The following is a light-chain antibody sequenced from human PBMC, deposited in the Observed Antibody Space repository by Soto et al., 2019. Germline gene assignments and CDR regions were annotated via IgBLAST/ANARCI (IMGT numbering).Light chain of an antibody. J-gene: IGLJ1*01. CDR3: SSYTSSSTFV. Sequence: QSVLTQPASVSGSPGQSITISCTGTSSDVGGYNYVSWSQQHPGKAPQLMIYEVNNRPSGVSNRFSGSKSGNTASLTISGLQAEDEADYYCSSYTSSSTFVFGTGTKATVL. CDR1: SSDVGGYNY. V-gene: IGLV2-14*01. CDR2: EVN.